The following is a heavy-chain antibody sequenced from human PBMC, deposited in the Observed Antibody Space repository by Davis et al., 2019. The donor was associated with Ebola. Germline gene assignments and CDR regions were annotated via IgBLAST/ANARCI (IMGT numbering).Heavy chain of an antibody. CDR3: ARVMTTVTTGWFDP. J-gene: IGHJ5*02. Sequence: GSLRLSCTVSGGSISSYYWSWSRQPPGKGLEWIGYIYYSGSTNYNPSLKSRVTISVDTSKNQFSLKLSSVTAADTAVYYCARVMTTVTTGWFDPWGQGTLVTVSS. V-gene: IGHV4-59*01. CDR1: GGSISSYY. CDR2: IYYSGST. D-gene: IGHD4-11*01.